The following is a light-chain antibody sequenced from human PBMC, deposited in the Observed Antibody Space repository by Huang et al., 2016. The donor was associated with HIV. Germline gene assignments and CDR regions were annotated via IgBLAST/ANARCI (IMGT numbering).Light chain of an antibody. J-gene: IGKJ5*01. CDR3: QQGYSALIT. V-gene: IGKV1-39*01. CDR1: QNINTY. Sequence: DILLTQSPSSLSASVGYRVTITCRSSQNINTYFNLYRQKPGNAPNLLIHSASTLQTGDPSRFSGSGSGTDFTLTFNNLQPEDSATYYCQQGYSALITFGQGTRL. CDR2: SAS.